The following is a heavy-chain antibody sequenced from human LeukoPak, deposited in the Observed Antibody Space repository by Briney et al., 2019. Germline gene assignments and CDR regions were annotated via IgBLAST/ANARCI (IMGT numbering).Heavy chain of an antibody. Sequence: GASVKVSCKASGYTFTSYGISWVGQAPGQGLEGMGWISSYNGNTNYAQTLQGRVTMTTDTSTSTAYMELRSLRSDDTAVYYCARGEGIAAASPIYYWGQGTLVTVSS. CDR2: ISSYNGNT. D-gene: IGHD6-13*01. V-gene: IGHV1-18*01. J-gene: IGHJ4*02. CDR3: ARGEGIAAASPIYY. CDR1: GYTFTSYG.